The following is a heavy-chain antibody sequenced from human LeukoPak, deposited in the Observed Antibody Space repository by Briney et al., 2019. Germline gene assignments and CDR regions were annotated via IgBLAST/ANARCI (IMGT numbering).Heavy chain of an antibody. CDR3: ARLATQWLVFDY. J-gene: IGHJ4*02. CDR1: GGSFSGYY. Sequence: SETLSLTCAVYGGSFSGYYWSWIRQPPGKGLEWVGIVYYSGSTYHNPSLKGRVTISVDTSKNQFSLKLTSVTAADTAVYYCARLATQWLVFDYWGQGALVTVSS. D-gene: IGHD6-19*01. V-gene: IGHV4-34*01. CDR2: VYYSGST.